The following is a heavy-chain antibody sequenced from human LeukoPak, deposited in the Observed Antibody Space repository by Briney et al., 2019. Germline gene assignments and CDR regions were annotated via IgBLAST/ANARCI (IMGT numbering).Heavy chain of an antibody. J-gene: IGHJ4*02. D-gene: IGHD3-10*01. Sequence: GGSLCLSCAASGFTFSGYWMGWVRQPRGEGRGWVANMKQDGGEINYVDSVKGRFTISTDTAQNSLSLQMNSLRVEDTAVYYCARDLGHPEDGSGNYYPYFDYWGQGTLVTVSS. V-gene: IGHV3-7*01. CDR3: ARDLGHPEDGSGNYYPYFDY. CDR1: GFTFSGYW. CDR2: MKQDGGEI.